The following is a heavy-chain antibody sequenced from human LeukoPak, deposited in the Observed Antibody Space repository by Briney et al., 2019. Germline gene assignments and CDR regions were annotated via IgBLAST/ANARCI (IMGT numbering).Heavy chain of an antibody. D-gene: IGHD6-19*01. J-gene: IGHJ4*02. CDR3: ASLYSSGWYVLDY. Sequence: ASVKVSCKASGYTSTGYYIHWVRQAPGQGLEWMGRINPNSGGTNYAQKFQGRVTMTRDTSISTAYMELSRLRSDDTAVYYCASLYSSGWYVLDYWGQGTLVTVSP. CDR2: INPNSGGT. V-gene: IGHV1-2*06. CDR1: GYTSTGYY.